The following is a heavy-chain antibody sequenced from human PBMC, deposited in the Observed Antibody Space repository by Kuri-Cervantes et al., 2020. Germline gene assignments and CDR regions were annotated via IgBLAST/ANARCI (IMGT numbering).Heavy chain of an antibody. CDR2: INPSGGST. Sequence: ASVKVSCKASGYTFTSYYMHWVRQAPGQGLEWMGIINPSGGSTSYAQKFQGRVTMTRDTSTSTVYMELSSLRSEDTAVYYCARDSVLMVYAIRGAADTLYYYYGMDVWGQGTTVTVSS. CDR1: GYTFTSYY. J-gene: IGHJ6*02. D-gene: IGHD2-8*01. V-gene: IGHV1-46*01. CDR3: ARDSVLMVYAIRGAADTLYYYYGMDV.